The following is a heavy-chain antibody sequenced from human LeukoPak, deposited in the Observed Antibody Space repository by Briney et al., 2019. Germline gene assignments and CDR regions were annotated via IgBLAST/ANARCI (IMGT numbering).Heavy chain of an antibody. J-gene: IGHJ4*02. CDR2: ISSSSSYI. CDR1: GFTFGSYS. D-gene: IGHD3-16*01. CDR3: ARGGLGSNFDY. Sequence: KAGGSLRLSCAASGFTFGSYSMNWVRQAPGKGLEWVSPISSSSSYIYYADSVKGRFTISRDNAKNSLYLQMNSLRAEDTAVYYCARGGLGSNFDYWGQGTLVTVSS. V-gene: IGHV3-21*01.